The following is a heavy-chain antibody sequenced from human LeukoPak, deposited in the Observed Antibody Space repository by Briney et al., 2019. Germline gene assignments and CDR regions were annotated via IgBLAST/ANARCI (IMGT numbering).Heavy chain of an antibody. CDR2: VHSSGNT. Sequence: PSETLSLTCAVYGGSFSGYYWTWIRQPPGKGLEWIGSVHSSGNTNYAPSLNSRVTLSVDTSENQFSLKLTSVTAADTAVYYCARCLATGGRVSFDYWGQGTLVTVSS. V-gene: IGHV4-34*01. CDR1: GGSFSGYY. CDR3: ARCLATGGRVSFDY. D-gene: IGHD6-13*01. J-gene: IGHJ4*02.